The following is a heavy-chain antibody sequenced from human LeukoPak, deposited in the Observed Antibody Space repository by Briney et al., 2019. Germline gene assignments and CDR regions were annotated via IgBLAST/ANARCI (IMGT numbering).Heavy chain of an antibody. CDR2: ISYDGSNK. D-gene: IGHD6-13*01. Sequence: PGGSLRLSCAASGFTFSSYGMHWVRQAPGKGLEWVAVISYDGSNKYYSDSVKGRFTSSRDNSKNTLYLQMNSLRAEDTAVYYCAKAIAAAGILVYWGQGTLVTVSS. J-gene: IGHJ4*02. CDR1: GFTFSSYG. CDR3: AKAIAAAGILVY. V-gene: IGHV3-30*18.